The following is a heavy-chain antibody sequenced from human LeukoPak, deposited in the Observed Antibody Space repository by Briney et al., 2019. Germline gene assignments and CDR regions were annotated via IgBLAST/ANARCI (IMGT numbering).Heavy chain of an antibody. V-gene: IGHV4-59*01. J-gene: IGHJ4*02. D-gene: IGHD2-21*02. CDR3: ARHGFYCGGDCYFDY. CDR2: IYYSGST. Sequence: SETLSLTCTVSGGSIRSYYWSWIRQPPGKGLEWIGYIYYSGSTNYNPSLKSRVTISVDTSKNQFSLKVRSVTAADTAVYYCARHGFYCGGDCYFDYWGQGTLVTVSS. CDR1: GGSIRSYY.